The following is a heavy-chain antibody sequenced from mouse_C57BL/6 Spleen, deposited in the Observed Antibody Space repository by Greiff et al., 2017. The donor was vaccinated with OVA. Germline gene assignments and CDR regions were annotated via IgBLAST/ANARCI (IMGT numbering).Heavy chain of an antibody. CDR3: ATVGAMDY. V-gene: IGHV1-64*01. CDR2: IHPNSGST. CDR1: GYTFTSYW. D-gene: IGHD1-1*01. J-gene: IGHJ4*01. Sequence: HVQLQQPWAELVKPGASVKLSCKASGYTFTSYWMHWVKQRPGQGLEWIGMIHPNSGSTNYNEKFKGKATLTVDKSSSTAYMQLSSLTSEDSAVYYCATVGAMDYWGQGTSVTVSS.